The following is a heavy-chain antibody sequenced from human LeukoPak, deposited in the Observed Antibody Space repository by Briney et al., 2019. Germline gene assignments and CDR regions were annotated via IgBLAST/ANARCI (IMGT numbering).Heavy chain of an antibody. Sequence: SETLSLTCTVSGGSISSYSWSWIRQPPGKGLEWIGYIYNSGSTNYNPSLKSRVTISVDTSKNQFSLKLISVTAADTAVYYCARDKGGGQYQLLSYSDYWGQGTLVTVSS. J-gene: IGHJ4*02. CDR1: GGSISSYS. D-gene: IGHD2-2*01. V-gene: IGHV4-59*01. CDR3: ARDKGGGQYQLLSYSDY. CDR2: IYNSGST.